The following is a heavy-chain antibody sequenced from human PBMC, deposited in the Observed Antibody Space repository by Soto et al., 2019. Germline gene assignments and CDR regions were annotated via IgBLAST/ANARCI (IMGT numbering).Heavy chain of an antibody. Sequence: PGGSLRLSCAASGFTFSSYAMHWVRQAPGKGLEWVAVISYDGSNKYYADSVKGRFTISRDNSKNTLYLQMNSLRAEDTAVYYCARDQVVVVAATSYYYYYGMDVWGQGTTVTVSS. J-gene: IGHJ6*02. CDR2: ISYDGSNK. D-gene: IGHD2-15*01. CDR1: GFTFSSYA. V-gene: IGHV3-30-3*01. CDR3: ARDQVVVVAATSYYYYYGMDV.